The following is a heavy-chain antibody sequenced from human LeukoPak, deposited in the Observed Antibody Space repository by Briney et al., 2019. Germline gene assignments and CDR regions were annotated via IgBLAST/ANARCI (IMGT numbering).Heavy chain of an antibody. J-gene: IGHJ5*02. V-gene: IGHV1-69*05. CDR3: ARSQDWNLYWFDP. CDR2: IIPIFGTA. CDR1: GGTFSSYA. D-gene: IGHD1-1*01. Sequence: GSSVKVSCKASGGTFSSYAISWVRQAPGQGLEWMGGIIPIFGTANYAQKFQGRVTITTDESTSTAYMELRSLRSDDTAVYYCARSQDWNLYWFDPWGQGTLVTVSS.